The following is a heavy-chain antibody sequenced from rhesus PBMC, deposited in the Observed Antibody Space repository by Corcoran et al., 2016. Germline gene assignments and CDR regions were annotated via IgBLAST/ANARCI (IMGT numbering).Heavy chain of an antibody. D-gene: IGHD1-44*01. Sequence: QVQLQESGPGLLKPSETLSLTCAVSGGSFSSYWWSWIRQPPGKGLEWFGEINGNSGSTNYNPSLKSRVTIAKDASKNQFSLKLSSVTAADTAVYYCARSYSGYHLGFDYWGQGVLVTVSS. CDR1: GGSFSSYW. CDR3: ARSYSGYHLGFDY. V-gene: IGHV4-80*01. J-gene: IGHJ4*01. CDR2: INGNSGST.